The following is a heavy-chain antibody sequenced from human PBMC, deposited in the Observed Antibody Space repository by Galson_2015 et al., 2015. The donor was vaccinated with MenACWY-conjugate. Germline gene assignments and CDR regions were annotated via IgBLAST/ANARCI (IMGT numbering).Heavy chain of an antibody. CDR2: IYWDDDK. D-gene: IGHD2-15*01. CDR3: SRTGATPGDY. V-gene: IGHV2-5*02. J-gene: IGHJ4*02. Sequence: PALVNPTQPLTLPCTFSGFSLRTRGVGVGWIRQPPGKALEWLALIYWDDDKRYSPSLRSRLTITKDTSKNHVVLTMTNMDPVDTATYYCSRTGATPGDYWGQGTLVTVSS. CDR1: GFSLRTRGVG.